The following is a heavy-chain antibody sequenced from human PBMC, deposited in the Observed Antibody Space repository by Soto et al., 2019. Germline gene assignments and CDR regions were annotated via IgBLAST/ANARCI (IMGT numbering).Heavy chain of an antibody. J-gene: IGHJ4*02. CDR3: AKSRGWYTFDY. CDR1: GFTITSYA. V-gene: IGHV3-23*01. D-gene: IGHD6-19*01. CDR2: ISGSGDST. Sequence: EVQLLESGGGLVQPGGSLRLSCAASGFTITSYAMGWVRQAPGKGLEWVSAISGSGDSTYYADSVKGRFTISRDNSKSTRDLQRNSLRAEDTAVYYCAKSRGWYTFDYWGQGTLVTVSS.